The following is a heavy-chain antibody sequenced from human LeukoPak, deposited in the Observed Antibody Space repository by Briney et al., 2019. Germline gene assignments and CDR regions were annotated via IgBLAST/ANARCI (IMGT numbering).Heavy chain of an antibody. CDR1: RFTFDDYA. V-gene: IGHV3-9*01. Sequence: PGRSLRLSCAASRFTFDDYAMHWVRQAPGKGLEWVSGVSWNSGSIGYADSVKGRFTISRDNAKNSLYLQMNSLRAEDSALYYCAKAIQGRTWYYYYGMDVWGQGTTVTVSS. J-gene: IGHJ6*02. CDR2: VSWNSGSI. D-gene: IGHD3-16*01. CDR3: AKAIQGRTWYYYYGMDV.